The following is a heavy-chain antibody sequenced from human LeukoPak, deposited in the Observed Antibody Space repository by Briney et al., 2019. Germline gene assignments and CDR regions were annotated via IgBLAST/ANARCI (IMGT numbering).Heavy chain of an antibody. V-gene: IGHV1-24*01. Sequence: ASVKVSCKASGYTLTELPMHWVRQAPGKGLEWMGGFDPEDGETIYAQKFQGRVTMTEDTSTDTAYMELSSLRSEDTAVYYCATWGAPAGFGELPLDYWGQGTLVTVSS. CDR1: GYTLTELP. D-gene: IGHD3-10*01. CDR2: FDPEDGET. J-gene: IGHJ4*02. CDR3: ATWGAPAGFGELPLDY.